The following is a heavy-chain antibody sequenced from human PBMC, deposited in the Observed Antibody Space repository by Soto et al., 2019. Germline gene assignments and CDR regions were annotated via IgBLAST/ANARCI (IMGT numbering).Heavy chain of an antibody. CDR1: GFTYSSYA. CDR2: ISGSGINT. Sequence: GGSLRLSCAASGFTYSSYALSWVRQAPGKGLEWVSAISGSGINTYYADSVKGRFTISRDNSKNTLYLQMSSLRAEDTAIYYCAKDGHCSGGNCYFGTFDSWGQGTLVTVSS. CDR3: AKDGHCSGGNCYFGTFDS. D-gene: IGHD2-15*01. V-gene: IGHV3-23*01. J-gene: IGHJ4*02.